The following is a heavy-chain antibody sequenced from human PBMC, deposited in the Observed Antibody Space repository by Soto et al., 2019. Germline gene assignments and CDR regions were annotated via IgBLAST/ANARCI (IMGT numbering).Heavy chain of an antibody. CDR2: IFHSGST. D-gene: IGHD1-26*01. CDR3: AREGGSGSPVWYFNV. Sequence: QLQLQESGSGLVKPSQTLSLTCAVSGGSISSGGYSWSWLRQPPGKGLEWIGYIFHSGSTYYNPSLTSPVPISVDRPTNPFPLELSSVTAADTAVYYCAREGGSGSPVWYFNVWARGTLVTVSS. CDR1: GGSISSGGYS. V-gene: IGHV4-30-2*01. J-gene: IGHJ2*01.